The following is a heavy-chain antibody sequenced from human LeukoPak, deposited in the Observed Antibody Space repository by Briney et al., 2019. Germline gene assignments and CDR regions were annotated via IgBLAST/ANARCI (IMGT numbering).Heavy chain of an antibody. CDR3: ARGVKGSYDYFDY. V-gene: IGHV3-48*03. Sequence: PGGSLRLSCAASGFTYSSYEMNWVRQAPGKGLEWVSYISSSGSTIYYADSVKGRFTISRDNAKNSLYLQMNSLRAEDTAVYYCARGVKGSYDYFDYWGQGTLVTVSS. CDR2: ISSSGSTI. D-gene: IGHD1-26*01. CDR1: GFTYSSYE. J-gene: IGHJ4*02.